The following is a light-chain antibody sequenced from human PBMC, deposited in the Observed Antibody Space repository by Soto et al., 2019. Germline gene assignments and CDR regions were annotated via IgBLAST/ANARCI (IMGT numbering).Light chain of an antibody. CDR2: EVN. V-gene: IGLV2-8*01. J-gene: IGLJ2*01. Sequence: QSVLTQPPSASGSPGQSVTISCTGTSSDVGAYNFVSWYQQHPGKAPKLMIYEVNKRPSGVPDRFSGSKSGNTASLTVSGLQAEDEADYFCNSYAGSNNFVVFGGGTKLTVL. CDR1: SSDVGAYNF. CDR3: NSYAGSNNFVV.